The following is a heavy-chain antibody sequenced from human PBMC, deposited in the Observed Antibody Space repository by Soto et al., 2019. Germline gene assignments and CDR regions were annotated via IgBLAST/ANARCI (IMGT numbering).Heavy chain of an antibody. CDR2: ISVHNGYT. V-gene: IGHV1-18*01. CDR1: GYTFTTYA. D-gene: IGHD2-15*01. Sequence: AASVKVSCKASGYTFTTYAITWVRQAPGQGLEWMGWISVHNGYTNYAQNLQGRVTMTTDTSTNTAYLELKNLISDDTAVYYCARPPLPNCSGGTCSPWWFDPWGQGTLVTVSS. CDR3: ARPPLPNCSGGTCSPWWFDP. J-gene: IGHJ5*02.